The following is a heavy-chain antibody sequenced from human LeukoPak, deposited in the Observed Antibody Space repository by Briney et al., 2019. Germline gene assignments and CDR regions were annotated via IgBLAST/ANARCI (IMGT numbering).Heavy chain of an antibody. Sequence: SVKVSCXASGGTFSSYAISWVRQARGQGLEWMGRIIPIFGTTNYAQKFQDRITMTTDESTGTAFMELNSLRSEDTAVYFCAEGGSTSGAFDIWGQGTMVTVSS. J-gene: IGHJ3*02. CDR3: AEGGSTSGAFDI. CDR1: GGTFSSYA. V-gene: IGHV1-69*05. CDR2: IIPIFGTT. D-gene: IGHD2-15*01.